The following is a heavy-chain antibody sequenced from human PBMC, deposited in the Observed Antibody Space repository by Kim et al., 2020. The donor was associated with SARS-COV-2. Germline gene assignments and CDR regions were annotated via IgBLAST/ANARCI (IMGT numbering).Heavy chain of an antibody. V-gene: IGHV7-4-1*02. CDR3: VREANRYCSSTSCYGY. Sequence: ASVKVSCKASGYTFTSYAMNWVRQAPGQGLEWMGWINTNTGNPTYAQGFTGRFVFSLDTSVSTAYLQISSLKAEDTAVYYCVREANRYCSSTSCYGYWGQGTLVTVSS. CDR2: INTNTGNP. CDR1: GYTFTSYA. J-gene: IGHJ4*02. D-gene: IGHD2-2*01.